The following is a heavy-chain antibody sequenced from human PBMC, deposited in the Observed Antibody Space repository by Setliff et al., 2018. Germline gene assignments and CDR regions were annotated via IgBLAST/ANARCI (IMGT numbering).Heavy chain of an antibody. D-gene: IGHD3-9*01. J-gene: IGHJ4*02. CDR1: GGTFSSYA. V-gene: IGHV1-69*13. Sequence: SVKVSCKASGGTFSSYAISWVRQAPGQGLEWMGGIIPIFGTANYTQKFQGRVTITADESTSTAYMELSSLRSEDTAVYYCARAHYDILTGYHAGPLGYWGQGTLVTVSS. CDR2: IIPIFGTA. CDR3: ARAHYDILTGYHAGPLGY.